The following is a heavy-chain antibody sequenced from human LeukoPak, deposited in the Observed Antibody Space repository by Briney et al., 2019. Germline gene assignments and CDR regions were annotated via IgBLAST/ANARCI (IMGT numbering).Heavy chain of an antibody. V-gene: IGHV1-2*02. J-gene: IGHJ5*02. CDR3: ARIFSSGWYEGAYNWFDP. CDR2: INPNSGGT. Sequence: GASVKVSCKASGYTFTGYYMHWVRQAPGQGLEWMGWINPNSGGTNYAQKFQGRVTMTRDTSISTAYMELSRLRSDDTAVYYCARIFSSGWYEGAYNWFDPWGQGTLVTVSS. D-gene: IGHD6-19*01. CDR1: GYTFTGYY.